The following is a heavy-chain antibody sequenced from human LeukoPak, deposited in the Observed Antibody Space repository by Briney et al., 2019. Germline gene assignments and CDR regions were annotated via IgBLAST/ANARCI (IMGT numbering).Heavy chain of an antibody. V-gene: IGHV4-4*07. D-gene: IGHD5-12*01. CDR2: DYSSGSA. Sequence: SETLSLTSTVSAGSLNSFYRSWIRQPTGKELEGIGRDYSSGSANNTPSIGSRGTMSGDPSKNPFSLKLTSVTAADTAMYFCARGKVATSYFDYWGQGTLVTVSS. CDR1: AGSLNSFY. CDR3: ARGKVATSYFDY. J-gene: IGHJ4*02.